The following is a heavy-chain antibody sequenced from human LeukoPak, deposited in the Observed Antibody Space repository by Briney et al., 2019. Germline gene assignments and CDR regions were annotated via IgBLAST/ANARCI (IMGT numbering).Heavy chain of an antibody. J-gene: IGHJ6*02. CDR1: GGSISSYY. Sequence: SETLSLTCTVSGGSISSYYWSWIRQPPGKGLEWIGYIYYSGGTNYNPSLKSRVTISVDTSKNQFSLKLSSVTAADTAVYYCARRQRGYSYGPPNYYYYYGMDVWGQGTTVTASS. D-gene: IGHD5-18*01. V-gene: IGHV4-59*08. CDR2: IYYSGGT. CDR3: ARRQRGYSYGPPNYYYYYGMDV.